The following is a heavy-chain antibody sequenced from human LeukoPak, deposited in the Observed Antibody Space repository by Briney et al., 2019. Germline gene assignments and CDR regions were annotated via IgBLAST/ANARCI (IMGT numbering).Heavy chain of an antibody. Sequence: GGSLRLSCAASGFIFTAYGMHWVRQAPGKGLEWVAVISHDLTYQAYADSVKGRFTISRDDSKNTLYVQMNSLRTEDTAFYYCARDVNSYFDYWGLGTLVAVSS. V-gene: IGHV3-30*03. CDR3: ARDVNSYFDY. CDR2: ISHDLTYQ. J-gene: IGHJ4*02. CDR1: GFIFTAYG.